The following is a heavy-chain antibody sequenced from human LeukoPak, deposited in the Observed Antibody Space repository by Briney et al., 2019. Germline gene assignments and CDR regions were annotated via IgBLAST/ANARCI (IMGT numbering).Heavy chain of an antibody. D-gene: IGHD6-6*01. Sequence: GGSLRLSCAASGLTFSSYAMSWVRQAPGKGLEWVSAISGSGGSTYYADSVKGRFTISRDNSKNTLYLQMNSLRAEDTAVYYCAKIYSSSSAGDYWGQGTLVTVSS. CDR3: AKIYSSSSAGDY. J-gene: IGHJ4*02. CDR2: ISGSGGST. CDR1: GLTFSSYA. V-gene: IGHV3-23*01.